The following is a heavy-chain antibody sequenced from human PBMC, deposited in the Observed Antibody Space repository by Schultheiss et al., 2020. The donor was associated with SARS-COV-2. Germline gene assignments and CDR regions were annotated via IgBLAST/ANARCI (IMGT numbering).Heavy chain of an antibody. CDR2: IIPIFGTA. CDR1: GGTFSSYA. CDR3: AKDSRRGYGMDV. J-gene: IGHJ6*02. Sequence: KISCKASGGTFSSYAISWVRQAPGQGLEWMGGIIPIFGTANYAQKFQGRVTITADESTSTAYMELSSLRAEDTAVYYCAKDSRRGYGMDVWGQGTTVTVSS. V-gene: IGHV1-69*01. D-gene: IGHD3-10*01.